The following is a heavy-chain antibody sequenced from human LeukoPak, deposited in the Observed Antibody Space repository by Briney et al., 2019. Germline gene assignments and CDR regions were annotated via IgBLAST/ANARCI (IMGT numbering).Heavy chain of an antibody. CDR3: AKDGGWLQFCY. Sequence: GGSLRLSCAASGFTFSSYAMSWVRQAPGEGLGWVSAIGSSGGSTYYADSVKGRFTISRDNSKNTLYLQRNSLRAEDTAVYYCAKDGGWLQFCYWGQGTLVTVSS. V-gene: IGHV3-23*01. CDR1: GFTFSSYA. CDR2: IGSSGGST. D-gene: IGHD5-24*01. J-gene: IGHJ4*02.